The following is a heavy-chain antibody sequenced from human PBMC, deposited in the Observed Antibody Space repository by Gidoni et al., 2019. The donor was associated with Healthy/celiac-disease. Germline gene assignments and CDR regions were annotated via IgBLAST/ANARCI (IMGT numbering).Heavy chain of an antibody. D-gene: IGHD3-3*01. CDR3: ARGPSYDFWKRYGMDV. CDR1: GGTLGSYA. Sequence: QVQLVQSGAEVKKPGSSVKVSCKASGGTLGSYAISWVRQAHGQELEWMGGIIPIFGTANYAQKVQGRVTITADESTSTAYMELSSLRSEDTAVYYCARGPSYDFWKRYGMDVWGQGTTVTVSS. J-gene: IGHJ6*02. V-gene: IGHV1-69*01. CDR2: IIPIFGTA.